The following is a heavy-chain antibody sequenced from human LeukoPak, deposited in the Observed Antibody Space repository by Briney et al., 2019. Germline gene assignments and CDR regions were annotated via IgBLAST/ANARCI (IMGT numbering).Heavy chain of an antibody. Sequence: SETLSLTCTVSGGSISSSSYYWGWIRQPPGTGXXXXXXXYYSGSTYYNPSLKSRVTISVDTSKNQFSLKLSSVTAADTAVYYCARHLTIFGATTWFDPWGQGTLVTVSS. V-gene: IGHV4-39*01. CDR2: XYYSGST. J-gene: IGHJ5*02. CDR1: GGSISSSSYY. D-gene: IGHD3-3*01. CDR3: ARHLTIFGATTWFDP.